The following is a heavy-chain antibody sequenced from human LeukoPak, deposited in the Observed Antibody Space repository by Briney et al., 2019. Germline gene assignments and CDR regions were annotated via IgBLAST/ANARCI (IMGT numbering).Heavy chain of an antibody. CDR1: GGSISSYY. J-gene: IGHJ4*02. CDR3: ARDMRVVVGTFDY. CDR2: INSSGST. D-gene: IGHD3-22*01. V-gene: IGHV4-4*07. Sequence: SETLSLTCTVSGGSISSYYWSWIRQPAGKGLEWIGRINSSGSTNYNPSLRSRVTMSVDTSKNQFSLNLNSVTAADTAVYYCARDMRVVVGTFDYWGQGTLVTVSS.